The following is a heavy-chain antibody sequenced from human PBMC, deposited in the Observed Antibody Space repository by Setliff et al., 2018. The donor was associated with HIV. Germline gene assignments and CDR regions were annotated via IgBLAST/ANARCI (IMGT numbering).Heavy chain of an antibody. CDR3: ARIRSWYDSSGYSDY. D-gene: IGHD3-22*01. CDR1: GYTFTSDY. V-gene: IGHV1-18*04. Sequence: ASVKVSCKASGYTFTSDYIHWVRQAPGQGLEWMGWISAHNGKTNNARKLQGRVTMTTDTSTSTAYMELRSLRSDDTAVYYCARIRSWYDSSGYSDYWGQGTLVTVSS. J-gene: IGHJ4*02. CDR2: ISAHNGKT.